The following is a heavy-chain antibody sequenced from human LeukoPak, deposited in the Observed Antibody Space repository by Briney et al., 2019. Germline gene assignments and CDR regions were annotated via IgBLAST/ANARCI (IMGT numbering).Heavy chain of an antibody. D-gene: IGHD3-22*01. CDR1: GGSISSGSYY. Sequence: SQTLSLTCTVSGGSISSGSYYWSWIRQPAGKGPEWIGRIYTSGSTNYNPSLKSRVTISVDTSKNQFSLKLSSVTAADTAVYYCASTYYDSSGYYPFDYWGQGTLVTVSS. J-gene: IGHJ4*02. CDR2: IYTSGST. V-gene: IGHV4-61*02. CDR3: ASTYYDSSGYYPFDY.